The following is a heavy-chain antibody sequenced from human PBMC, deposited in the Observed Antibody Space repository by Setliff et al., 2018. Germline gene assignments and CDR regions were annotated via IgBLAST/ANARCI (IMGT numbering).Heavy chain of an antibody. V-gene: IGHV3-21*01. CDR2: IDTSSSYI. Sequence: GGSLRLSCAASGFSFTTYTMNWIRQAPGQGLEWVSSIDTSSSYIYYADSVKGRFTISRDNANNSLYLQMSSLRAEDTAVYYCAKVGIFGGGYFDLWGLGTLVTAPQ. D-gene: IGHD3-3*01. CDR1: GFSFTTYT. J-gene: IGHJ4*02. CDR3: AKVGIFGGGYFDL.